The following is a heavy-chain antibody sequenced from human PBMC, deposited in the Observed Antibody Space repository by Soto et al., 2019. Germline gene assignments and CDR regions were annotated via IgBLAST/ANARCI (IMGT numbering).Heavy chain of an antibody. Sequence: PGGSLRLSCAAPGFTFSGYSMNWVRQAPGKGLEWVANIKQDGSEKYYVDSVKGRFTISRDNAKNSLYLQMNSLRAEDTAVYYCARDRVLRFLEWLPYSGMDVWGQGTTVTVSS. V-gene: IGHV3-7*01. CDR1: GFTFSGYS. D-gene: IGHD3-3*01. CDR2: IKQDGSEK. CDR3: ARDRVLRFLEWLPYSGMDV. J-gene: IGHJ6*02.